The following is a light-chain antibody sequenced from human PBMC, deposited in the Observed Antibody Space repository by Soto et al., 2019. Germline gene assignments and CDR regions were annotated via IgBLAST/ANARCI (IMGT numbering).Light chain of an antibody. V-gene: IGKV3-15*01. CDR3: QQYNSYPIT. J-gene: IGKJ5*01. CDR1: QSVRTK. Sequence: EIVMTQSPDTLYVSPGEGSTLSCMASQSVRTKLAWYQQKAGQAPRLLIYGASTRATGIPDRFSGSGSGTEFTLTISSLQSEDFATYYCQQYNSYPITFGQGTRLEIK. CDR2: GAS.